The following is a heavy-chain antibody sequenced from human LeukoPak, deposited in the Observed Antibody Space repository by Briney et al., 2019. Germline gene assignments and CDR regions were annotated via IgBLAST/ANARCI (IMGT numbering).Heavy chain of an antibody. CDR2: IYYSGST. CDR3: ARAKWFNLNYFYYYYMDV. J-gene: IGHJ6*03. V-gene: IGHV4-59*01. D-gene: IGHD3-10*01. Sequence: PSETLSLTCTVSGGSISSYYWSWIRQPPGKGLEWIGYIYYSGSTNYNPSLKSRVTISVDTSKNQFSLKLSSVTAADTAVYYCARAKWFNLNYFYYYYMDVWGKGTTVTVSS. CDR1: GGSISSYY.